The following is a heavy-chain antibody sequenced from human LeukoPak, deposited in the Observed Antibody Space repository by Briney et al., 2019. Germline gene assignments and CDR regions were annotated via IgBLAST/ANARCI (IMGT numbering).Heavy chain of an antibody. Sequence: GESLKISCKGSGYSFPNYWIGWVRQMPGKGLEWMGLIYPGDPETRYSPPFQGQVTISADKSISTAYLQWSSLKASDTATYYCARHVFYYDSSGYPGPYHFDYWGQGSLVTVSS. CDR3: ARHVFYYDSSGYPGPYHFDY. V-gene: IGHV5-51*01. J-gene: IGHJ4*02. CDR1: GYSFPNYW. D-gene: IGHD3-22*01. CDR2: IYPGDPET.